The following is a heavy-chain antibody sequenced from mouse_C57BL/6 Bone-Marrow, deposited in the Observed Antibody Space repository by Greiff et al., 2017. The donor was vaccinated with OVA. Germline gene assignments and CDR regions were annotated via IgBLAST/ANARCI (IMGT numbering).Heavy chain of an antibody. CDR1: GYTFTSYW. J-gene: IGHJ1*03. CDR2: IYPGNSDT. V-gene: IGHV1-5*01. D-gene: IGHD3-2*02. CDR3: TRGQLRLPWYFDV. Sequence: EVQLQQSGTVLARPGASVKMSCKTSGYTFTSYWMHWVKQRPGQGLEWIGAIYPGNSDTSYNQKFKGKAKLTAVTSASTAYMELSSLTNEDSAVYYCTRGQLRLPWYFDVWGTGTTVTVSS.